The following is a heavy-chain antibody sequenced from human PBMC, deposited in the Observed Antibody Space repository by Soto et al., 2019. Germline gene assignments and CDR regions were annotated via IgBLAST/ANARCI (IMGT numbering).Heavy chain of an antibody. Sequence: HPGGSLRLSCAASGFTFSSYAMSWVRQAPGKGLEWVSAISGSGGSTYYADSVKGRFTISRDNSKNTLYLQMNSLRAEDTAVYYCAKYIVVVPAAMNRYYYYYMDVWGKGTTVTVSS. CDR1: GFTFSSYA. J-gene: IGHJ6*03. CDR2: ISGSGGST. V-gene: IGHV3-23*01. CDR3: AKYIVVVPAAMNRYYYYYMDV. D-gene: IGHD2-2*01.